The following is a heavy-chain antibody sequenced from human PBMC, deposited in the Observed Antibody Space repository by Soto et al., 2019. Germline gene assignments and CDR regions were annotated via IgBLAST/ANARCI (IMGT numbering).Heavy chain of an antibody. Sequence: QVQLQQCGAGLLKPSETLSLTCAVYGGYFSGYYWSWIRQAPGKGLEWIGAINHSGSTHYNPSLKSPATISAATTMIQFAMKLSTVTAAATAVYYSASGILDEADHWRYIDFWGKGTTVTVSS. CDR2: INHSGST. J-gene: IGHJ6*03. D-gene: IGHD3-9*01. CDR3: ASGILDEADHWRYIDF. V-gene: IGHV4-34*01. CDR1: GGYFSGYY.